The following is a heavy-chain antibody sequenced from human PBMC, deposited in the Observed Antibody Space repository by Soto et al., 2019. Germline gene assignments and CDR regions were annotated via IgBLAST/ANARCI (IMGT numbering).Heavy chain of an antibody. CDR1: GCSLTHYW. CDR2: IYPRDSDT. Sequence: GECLKGSWKSSGCSLTHYWNSWVRQMPGKGLEWMGIIYPRDSDTRYRPSFQGQVTISADKSISTAYLQWSSLKASDSAVYYCASRKITSDAFHIWGQGTTVTVSS. J-gene: IGHJ3*02. V-gene: IGHV5-51*01. CDR3: ASRKITSDAFHI.